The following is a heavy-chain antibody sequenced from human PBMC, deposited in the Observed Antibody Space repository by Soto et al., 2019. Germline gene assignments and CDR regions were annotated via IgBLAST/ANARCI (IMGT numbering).Heavy chain of an antibody. D-gene: IGHD3-10*01. CDR1: GGSFSGHQ. CDR3: ARGLIVWFGELARRGGYYYYMDV. V-gene: IGHV4-34*01. Sequence: QVQLQQWGAGLLKPSETLSLTCAVYGGSFSGHQWSWIRQTPGKGLEWIGEINDSGNINYNPSLKSRVTILVDTAKKQISLKLSSVTAADTAVYYCARGLIVWFGELARRGGYYYYMDVWGKGTTVTVSS. CDR2: INDSGNI. J-gene: IGHJ6*03.